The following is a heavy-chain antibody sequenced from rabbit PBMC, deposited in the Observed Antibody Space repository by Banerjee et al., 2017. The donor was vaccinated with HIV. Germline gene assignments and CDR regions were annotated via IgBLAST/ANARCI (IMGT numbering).Heavy chain of an antibody. CDR3: ARWAAGVPGYDGL. J-gene: IGHJ3*01. CDR1: GFSFSSYW. CDR2: IYNGDGST. Sequence: QSLEESGGDLVKPEGSLTLTCTASGFSFSSYWMCWVRQAPGKGLEWIACIYNGDGSTYYASWVNGRFTISKTSSTTVTLQMTSLTAADTATYFCARWAAGVPGYDGLWGQGTLVTVS. D-gene: IGHD7-1*01. V-gene: IGHV1S40*01.